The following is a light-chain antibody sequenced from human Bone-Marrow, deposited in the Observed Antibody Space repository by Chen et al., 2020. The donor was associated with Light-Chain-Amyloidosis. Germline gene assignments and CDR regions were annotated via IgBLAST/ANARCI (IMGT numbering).Light chain of an antibody. CDR1: DLPTKY. CDR3: QSADSSGTYEVI. J-gene: IGLJ2*01. V-gene: IGLV3-25*03. Sequence: SYELTQPPSVSVSPGQTARITCSGDDLPTKYAYWYQQKPGQAPVLVIHRDTERPSGISERFSGSSSGTTATLTISGVQAEDEADYHCQSADSSGTYEVIFGGGT. CDR2: RDT.